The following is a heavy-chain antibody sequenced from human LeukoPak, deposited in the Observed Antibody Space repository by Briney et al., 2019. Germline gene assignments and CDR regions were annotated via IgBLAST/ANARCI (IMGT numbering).Heavy chain of an antibody. CDR3: ARVQTAAGDY. CDR1: GFTFSSYW. J-gene: IGHJ4*02. V-gene: IGHV3-7*01. D-gene: IGHD6-13*01. CDR2: IKQDGSEK. Sequence: GGSLRLSCAASGFTFSSYWMTWVRQVPGKGLEWVANIKQDGSEKYYVDSVKGRFTISRDNAKNSLDLQMNSLRDEDTAVYYCARVQTAAGDYWGQGTLVTVSS.